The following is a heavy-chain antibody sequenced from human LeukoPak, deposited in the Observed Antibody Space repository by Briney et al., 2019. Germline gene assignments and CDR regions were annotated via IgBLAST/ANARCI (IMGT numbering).Heavy chain of an antibody. D-gene: IGHD6-19*01. Sequence: PSETLSLTCTVSGASISRSSYYWGWIRQPPGKGLQWIGSVFYSGDTYYNPSLKSRVTISVDTSKNQFSLNLSSVTAADTAVYYCVRPASRGWVPFDYWGQGTLVTVSS. CDR3: VRPASRGWVPFDY. J-gene: IGHJ4*02. CDR2: VFYSGDT. CDR1: GASISRSSYY. V-gene: IGHV4-39*01.